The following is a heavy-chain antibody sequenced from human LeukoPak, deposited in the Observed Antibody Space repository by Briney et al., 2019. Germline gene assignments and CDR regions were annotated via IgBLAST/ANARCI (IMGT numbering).Heavy chain of an antibody. J-gene: IGHJ6*02. D-gene: IGHD4-17*01. CDR3: ASRGYGDYYYGMDV. CDR2: IYHSGST. Sequence: SQTLSLTCAVSGGSISSGGYSWSWIRQPPGKGLEWIGYIYHSGSTYYNPSLKSRVTISVDRSKNQFSLELSSVTAADTAVYYCASRGYGDYYYGMDVWGQGTTVTVSS. V-gene: IGHV4-30-2*01. CDR1: GGSISSGGYS.